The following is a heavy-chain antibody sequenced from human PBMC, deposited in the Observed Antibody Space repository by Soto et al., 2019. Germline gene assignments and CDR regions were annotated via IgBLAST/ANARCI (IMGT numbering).Heavy chain of an antibody. Sequence: SQTLSLTCAISGDSVSSNSAAWNWIRQSPSRGLEWLGRTYYRSKWYNDYAVSVKSRITINPDTSKNQFSLQLNSVTPEDTAVYSCFKAGPTVRCYYYGMGVWGQGTTVTVSS. CDR1: GDSVSSNSAA. D-gene: IGHD4-17*01. CDR2: TYYRSKWYN. V-gene: IGHV6-1*01. CDR3: FKAGPTVRCYYYGMGV. J-gene: IGHJ6*02.